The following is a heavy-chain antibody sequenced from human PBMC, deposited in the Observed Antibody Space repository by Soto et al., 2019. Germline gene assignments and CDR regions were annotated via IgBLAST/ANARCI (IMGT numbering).Heavy chain of an antibody. Sequence: PGGSLRLSRSASGFSISNFGMFWVRQAPGRGLEWISFISRSHSDIYYADSVKGRFTISRDNAKNSIVLQMNSLRDEDRAVYYCGSEGPNGYIPYYIDTWGQGVPVTVSS. CDR1: GFSISNFG. CDR3: GSEGPNGYIPYYIDT. V-gene: IGHV3-21*05. D-gene: IGHD1-26*01. J-gene: IGHJ5*02. CDR2: ISRSHSDI.